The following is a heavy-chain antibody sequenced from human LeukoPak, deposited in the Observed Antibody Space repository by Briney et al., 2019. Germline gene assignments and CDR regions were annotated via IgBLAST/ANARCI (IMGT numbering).Heavy chain of an antibody. D-gene: IGHD6-13*01. CDR3: ARAGIAARGDNYYMDV. V-gene: IGHV1-69*05. J-gene: IGHJ6*03. Sequence: SVKVSCTASGGTFNSYAISWVRQAPGQGLEWMGGIIPIFSTANYALKFQGRVTITTDESTSTAYMELSSLRSEDTAVYYCARAGIAARGDNYYMDVWGKGTTVTVSS. CDR1: GGTFNSYA. CDR2: IIPIFSTA.